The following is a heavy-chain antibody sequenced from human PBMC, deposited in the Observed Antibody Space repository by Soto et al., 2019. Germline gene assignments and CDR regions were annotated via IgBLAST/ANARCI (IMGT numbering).Heavy chain of an antibody. CDR2: INPSGGST. Sequence: QVQLVQSGAEVKKPGASVKVSCKASGYTFTSYYMHWVRQAPGQGLEWMGIINPSGGSTSYAQKFQGRVTMTRDTSTSTVYMELSSLRSEDTDVYYCARDTEGYCSGGSCYGIWFDPWGQGTLVTVSS. CDR1: GYTFTSYY. CDR3: ARDTEGYCSGGSCYGIWFDP. D-gene: IGHD2-15*01. J-gene: IGHJ5*02. V-gene: IGHV1-46*03.